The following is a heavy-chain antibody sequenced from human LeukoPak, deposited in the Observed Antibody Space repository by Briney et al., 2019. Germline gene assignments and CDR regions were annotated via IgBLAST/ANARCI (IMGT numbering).Heavy chain of an antibody. Sequence: GGSLRLSCAASGFTVSSNYMSWVRQAPGKGLEWVSVIYSGGSTYYADSVKGRFTISRDNSKNTLYLQMNSLRAEDTAVYYCAKDRDVRLGELFLVGAFDIWGQGTMVTVSS. D-gene: IGHD3-16*01. CDR2: IYSGGST. J-gene: IGHJ3*02. V-gene: IGHV3-53*01. CDR3: AKDRDVRLGELFLVGAFDI. CDR1: GFTVSSNY.